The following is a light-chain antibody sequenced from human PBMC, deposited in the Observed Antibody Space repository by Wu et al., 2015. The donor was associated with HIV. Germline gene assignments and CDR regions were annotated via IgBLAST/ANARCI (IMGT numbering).Light chain of an antibody. Sequence: EIVMTQSPPTLSVSPGERVTLSCRASQSVSSRLAWYQRKPSQPPRLLIYGASTRATGVPARFGGSGSGTEFTLIISSLQSEDFGVYYCQQYNSWPPGFTFGPGTKVEIK. CDR2: GAS. CDR1: QSVSSR. CDR3: QQYNSWPPGFT. J-gene: IGKJ3*01. V-gene: IGKV3-15*01.